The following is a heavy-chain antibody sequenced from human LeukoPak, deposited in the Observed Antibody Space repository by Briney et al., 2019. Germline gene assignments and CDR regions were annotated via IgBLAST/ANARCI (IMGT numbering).Heavy chain of an antibody. CDR3: ARIMGGAAAGQVGATLEPYYYYGMDV. V-gene: IGHV4-59*01. Sequence: PSETLSLTCTISGGSISTYYWSWIRQPPGKGLEWIGYIDYRGSTNYNPSLKSRVTISVDTSKNQFSLKLSSVTAADTAVYYCARIMGGAAAGQVGATLEPYYYYGMDVWGQGTTVTVSS. D-gene: IGHD6-13*01. J-gene: IGHJ6*02. CDR2: IDYRGST. CDR1: GGSISTYY.